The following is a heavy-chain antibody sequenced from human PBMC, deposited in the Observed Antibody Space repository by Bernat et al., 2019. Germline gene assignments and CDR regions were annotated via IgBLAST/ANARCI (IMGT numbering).Heavy chain of an antibody. CDR3: ARGSGNYGHYYFDS. Sequence: EVQLVESGGGLVKPGGSLTLSCAASGFTFTCCSMNWVRQAPGKGLEWVSSISSSGTYIYYADSVKGRFSSTRDNARNSLYLQVNSLRADDAAVYYCARGSGNYGHYYFDSWGQGTLVTVSS. CDR1: GFTFTCCS. CDR2: ISSSGTYI. D-gene: IGHD3-10*01. J-gene: IGHJ4*02. V-gene: IGHV3-21*01.